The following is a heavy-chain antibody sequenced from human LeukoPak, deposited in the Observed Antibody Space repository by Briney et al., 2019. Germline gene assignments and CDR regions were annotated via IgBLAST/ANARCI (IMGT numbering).Heavy chain of an antibody. J-gene: IGHJ3*02. CDR2: ISWNSGSI. CDR1: GFTFDDYA. Sequence: GGSLRLSCAASGFTFDDYAMHWVRQAPGKGLEWVSGISWNSGSIGYADSVKGRFTISRDNAKNSLYLQMNSLRAEDSALYYCAKDFVAVAGLDAFDIWGQGTMVTVSS. V-gene: IGHV3-9*01. CDR3: AKDFVAVAGLDAFDI. D-gene: IGHD6-19*01.